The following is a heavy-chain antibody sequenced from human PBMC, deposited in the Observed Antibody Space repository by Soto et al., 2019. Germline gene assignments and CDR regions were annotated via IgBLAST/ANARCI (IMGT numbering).Heavy chain of an antibody. CDR3: AKGFYGSGSYYNERAFDS. V-gene: IGHV3-23*01. CDR1: GFTFSNYA. CDR2: ISGSGDFT. J-gene: IGHJ4*02. Sequence: GGSLRLSCAASGFTFSNYAISWVRQTPGKGLEWVSVISGSGDFTYYADSVKGRFTISRDNPKNTIYLQMNSLRAEDTAVYYCAKGFYGSGSYYNERAFDSWGPGTLVTVSS. D-gene: IGHD3-10*01.